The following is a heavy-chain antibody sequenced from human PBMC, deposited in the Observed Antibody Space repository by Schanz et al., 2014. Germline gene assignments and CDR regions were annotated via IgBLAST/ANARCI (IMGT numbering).Heavy chain of an antibody. Sequence: EVQVVESGGGLIQPGGSLRLSCAASGFGFSSYSMNWVRQAPGKGLEWVSYISGSSRTIYYADSMKGRFTISRDNSKNTLYLQMNSLRAEDTAVYFCAKIERNEDWGQGTLVTVSS. V-gene: IGHV3-48*01. CDR1: GFGFSSYS. CDR2: ISGSSRTI. CDR3: AKIERNED. J-gene: IGHJ4*02. D-gene: IGHD1-1*01.